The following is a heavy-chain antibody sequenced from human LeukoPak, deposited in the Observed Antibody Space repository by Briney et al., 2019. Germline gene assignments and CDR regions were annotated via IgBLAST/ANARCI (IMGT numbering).Heavy chain of an antibody. CDR3: ARHRVRYYYGSGTNRGAFDI. J-gene: IGHJ3*02. CDR1: GGSFSGYY. D-gene: IGHD3-10*01. V-gene: IGHV4-34*01. CDR2: INHSGST. Sequence: PSEALSLTCAVYGGSFSGYYWSWIRQPPGKGLEWIGEINHSGSTNYNPSLKSRVTISVDTSKNQFSLKLSSVTAADTAVYYCARHRVRYYYGSGTNRGAFDIWGQGTMVTVSS.